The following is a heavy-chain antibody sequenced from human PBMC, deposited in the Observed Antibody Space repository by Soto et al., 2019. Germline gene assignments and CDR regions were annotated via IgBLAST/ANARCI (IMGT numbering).Heavy chain of an antibody. J-gene: IGHJ4*02. V-gene: IGHV3-30*18. CDR2: VSYDVIDE. CDR1: GFTFTSFG. D-gene: IGHD5-12*01. Sequence: QVHLVESGGGVVQPGRSLRLSCAASGFTFTSFGIHWVRQAPGKGLEWVAVVSYDVIDENYADSVKGRFSISRDNYKNTVYLEMNRLRGEDTAVYYCAKDLREMATKTPDYWGQGTLVTVSS. CDR3: AKDLREMATKTPDY.